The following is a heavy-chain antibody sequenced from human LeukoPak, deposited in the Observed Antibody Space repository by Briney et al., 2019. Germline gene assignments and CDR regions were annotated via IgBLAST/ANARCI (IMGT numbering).Heavy chain of an antibody. J-gene: IGHJ3*02. D-gene: IGHD2-21*02. CDR1: GFNFSTHA. Sequence: GGSLRLSCAAAGFNFSTHAMSWVRQAPGKGLEWVSTIRGGDGNSYYSGTMKGRFTVSKDMAKNTLHLQLNSLRADDTAVYYCARGRRDCSGDCYVAFDIWGQGTMVTVSS. CDR2: IRGGDGNS. V-gene: IGHV3-23*01. CDR3: ARGRRDCSGDCYVAFDI.